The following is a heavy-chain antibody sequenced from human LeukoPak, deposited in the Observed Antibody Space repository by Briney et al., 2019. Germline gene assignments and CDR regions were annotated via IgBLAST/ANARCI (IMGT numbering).Heavy chain of an antibody. CDR1: GFTFSSYG. V-gene: IGHV3-23*01. CDR3: AKGLDYGDDY. D-gene: IGHD4-17*01. CDR2: ISGSGGST. J-gene: IGHJ4*02. Sequence: GGTLRLSCAASGFTFSSYGMSGVRQAPGKGLEWVSAISGSGGSTYYADSVKGRFTISRDNSKNTLYLQMNSLRAEDTAVYYCAKGLDYGDDYWGQGTLVTVSS.